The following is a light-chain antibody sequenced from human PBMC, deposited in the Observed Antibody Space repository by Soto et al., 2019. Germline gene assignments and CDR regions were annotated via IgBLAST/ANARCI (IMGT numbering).Light chain of an antibody. CDR1: QSLLHSDGKTF. V-gene: IGKV2D-29*01. CDR2: WAS. Sequence: DIVMTQTPLSLSVTPGQPASISCKSSQSLLHSDGKTFLYWYLQKPGQPPKLIMYWASARKSGVPDRFSGGGSGTDFTLTISSLQAEDVAVYYCQQYHSDPITFGQGTRLEI. J-gene: IGKJ5*01. CDR3: QQYHSDPIT.